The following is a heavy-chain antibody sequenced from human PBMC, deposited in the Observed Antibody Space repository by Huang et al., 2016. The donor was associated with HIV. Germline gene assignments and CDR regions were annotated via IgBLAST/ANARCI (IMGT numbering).Heavy chain of an antibody. V-gene: IGHV3-9*01. D-gene: IGHD5-18*01. CDR1: GFTFDDYA. Sequence: EVQLVESGGGLVQPGRYLRLSCAASGFTFDDYAFHWVRQGPGKGLGWFHGISWNSKSIDYADSVKGRVTISRDNAKNSLYLEMKSLRVEDTALYYCAKDASSGYSSGHSGFKVYFFDFWGQGTLVTVSS. J-gene: IGHJ4*02. CDR2: ISWNSKSI. CDR3: AKDASSGYSSGHSGFKVYFFDF.